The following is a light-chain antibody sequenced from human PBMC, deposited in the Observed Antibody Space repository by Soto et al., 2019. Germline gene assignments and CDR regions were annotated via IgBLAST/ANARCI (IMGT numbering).Light chain of an antibody. CDR2: QAS. J-gene: IGLJ2*01. Sequence: QSALTQPASVSGSPGQSITISCTGTTDDIGLYSFVSWYEQHPGKAPKLIIYQASNRPSGVSDRFSGSKSGTTASLTISGLQPEDEADYYCSSFTADTTVVFGGGTKLTVL. CDR1: TDDIGLYSF. CDR3: SSFTADTTVV. V-gene: IGLV2-14*01.